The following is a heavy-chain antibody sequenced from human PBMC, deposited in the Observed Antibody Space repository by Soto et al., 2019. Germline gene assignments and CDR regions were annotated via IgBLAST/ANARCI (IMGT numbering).Heavy chain of an antibody. CDR1: GFTFSTYA. D-gene: IGHD3-10*02. V-gene: IGHV3-23*01. CDR3: AKLPLVLALCFDY. CDR2: IDGNGSRT. Sequence: HPGGSLRLSCVTSGFTFSTYAMSWVRQAPGTGPVWVSRIDGNGSRTYYADSVKGRFTISRDNSKNTLFLQMNSLRDEDTAVYYCAKLPLVLALCFDYWGQGTLVTVSS. J-gene: IGHJ4*02.